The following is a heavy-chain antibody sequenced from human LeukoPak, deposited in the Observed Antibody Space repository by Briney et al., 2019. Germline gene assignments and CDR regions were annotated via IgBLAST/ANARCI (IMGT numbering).Heavy chain of an antibody. CDR3: ARPLKDY. V-gene: IGHV4-34*01. CDR1: GGSFSGYY. J-gene: IGHJ4*02. CDR2: INHSGST. Sequence: SETLSLTCAVYGGSFSGYYWSWIRQPPGRGLEWIGEINHSGSTNYNPSLKSRVTISVDTSKNQFSLKLSSVTAADTAVYYCARPLKDYWGQGTLVTVSS.